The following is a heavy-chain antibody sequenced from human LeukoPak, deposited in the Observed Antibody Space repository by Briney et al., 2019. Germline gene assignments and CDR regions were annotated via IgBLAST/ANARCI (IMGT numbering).Heavy chain of an antibody. D-gene: IGHD3-22*01. J-gene: IGHJ4*02. CDR2: MNPNSGNS. V-gene: IGHV1-8*01. CDR3: ARGSDSSGYYGPPFDY. CDR1: GYTFTSYD. Sequence: ASVKVSCKASGYTFTSYDINWVRQATGQGLEWMGWMNPNSGNSGYAQKFQGRVTMTRNTSISTAYMELSSLRSEDTAVYYCARGSDSSGYYGPPFDYWGQGTLVTVSS.